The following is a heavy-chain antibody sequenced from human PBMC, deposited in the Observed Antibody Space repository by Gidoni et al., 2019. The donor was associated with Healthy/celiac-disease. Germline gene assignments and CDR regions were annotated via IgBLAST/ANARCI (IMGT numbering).Heavy chain of an antibody. D-gene: IGHD1-1*01. J-gene: IGHJ5*02. CDR1: GGSISSYS. CDR2: IYYSGST. V-gene: IGHV4-59*01. Sequence: QVQLHESGPGLVKPSETLSLTCTVSGGSISSYSSSWIRQPPGKGLEWIGYIYYSGSTKYNPPLKSRVTISVDTSKNQFSLKLSSVTAADTAVYYCARGGNWNAHFWFDPWGQGTLVTVSS. CDR3: ARGGNWNAHFWFDP.